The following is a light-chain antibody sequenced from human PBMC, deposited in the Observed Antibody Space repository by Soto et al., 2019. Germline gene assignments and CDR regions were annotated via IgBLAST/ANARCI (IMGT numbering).Light chain of an antibody. CDR2: GAS. Sequence: EIVMTQSPATLSVSPGERATLSCRASQSVSSTYLIWYQQKPDQAPRLLIYGASTRATGIPARFSGSGSGTEFTLTISSLQSEDFEVYYCQQYNNWPWTFGHGTKVDI. V-gene: IGKV3-15*01. CDR1: QSVSSTY. CDR3: QQYNNWPWT. J-gene: IGKJ1*01.